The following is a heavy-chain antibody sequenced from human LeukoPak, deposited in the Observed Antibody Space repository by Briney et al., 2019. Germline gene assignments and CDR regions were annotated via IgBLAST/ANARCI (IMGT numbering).Heavy chain of an antibody. J-gene: IGHJ4*02. V-gene: IGHV3-7*01. CDR3: ARNVIGVVIFDY. CDR1: GFTFRSYW. Sequence: PGGSLRLSCAASGFTFRSYWMSWVRQAPGQGLEWVANIKQDGSEKYYVDSVEGRFTISRDNAKNSLYLQMNSLRDEDTAVYYCARNVIGVVIFDYWGQGTLVTVSS. D-gene: IGHD3-3*01. CDR2: IKQDGSEK.